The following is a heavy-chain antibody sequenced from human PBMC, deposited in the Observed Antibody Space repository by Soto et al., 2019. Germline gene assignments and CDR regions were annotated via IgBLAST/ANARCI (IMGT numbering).Heavy chain of an antibody. Sequence: SETLSLTCTVSGGSVSSGSYYWSWIRQPPGKGLEWIGYIYSSGSTSYNPSLKSRVTVSVDTSKNQFSLKLSSVTAADTAVYYCARDGDGYNYWGQGTLVTVSS. CDR1: GGSVSSGSYY. D-gene: IGHD5-12*01. J-gene: IGHJ4*02. CDR3: ARDGDGYNY. CDR2: IYSSGST. V-gene: IGHV4-61*01.